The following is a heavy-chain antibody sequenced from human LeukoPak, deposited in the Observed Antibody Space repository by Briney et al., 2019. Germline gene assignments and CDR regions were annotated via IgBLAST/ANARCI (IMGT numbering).Heavy chain of an antibody. V-gene: IGHV3-21*01. J-gene: IGHJ4*02. CDR2: ISSSSSYI. Sequence: MSGGSLRLSCAASGFTLSSYSMNWVRQAPGKGLEWVSSISSSSSYIYYADSVKGRFTISRDKAKNSLYLQMNSLRAEDTAIYYCAREGMVATFDYWGQGTLVTVSS. CDR1: GFTLSSYS. CDR3: AREGMVATFDY. D-gene: IGHD5-12*01.